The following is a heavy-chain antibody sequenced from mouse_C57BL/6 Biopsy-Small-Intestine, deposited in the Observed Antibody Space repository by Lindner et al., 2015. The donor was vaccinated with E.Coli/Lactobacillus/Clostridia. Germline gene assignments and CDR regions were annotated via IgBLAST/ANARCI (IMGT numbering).Heavy chain of an antibody. Sequence: VQLQESGPELVKPGASVKISCKASGYALSSSWMNWVRQRPGKGLEWIGRIFPEDGDALYNGHFKGKATLTADKSSSTAYMQLSSLTSEDSAVYFCSRGTRLDYWGQGTTLTVSS. CDR2: IFPEDGDA. J-gene: IGHJ2*01. CDR3: SRGTRLDY. V-gene: IGHV1-82*01. CDR1: GYALSSSW. D-gene: IGHD3-3*01.